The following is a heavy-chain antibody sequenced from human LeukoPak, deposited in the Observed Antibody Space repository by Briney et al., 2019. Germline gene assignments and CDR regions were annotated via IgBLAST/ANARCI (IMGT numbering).Heavy chain of an antibody. D-gene: IGHD3-22*01. J-gene: IGHJ4*02. CDR3: ARGWVSRGYYDSSGYYYPHFDY. CDR2: IYYSGST. V-gene: IGHV4-38-2*02. CDR1: GFSISSGHY. Sequence: SETLSLTCSVSGFSISSGHYWGWIRQPPGKGLEWIGSIYYSGSTYYNPSLKSRVIISVDTSKNQFSLKLSSVTAADTAVYYCARGWVSRGYYDSSGYYYPHFDYWGQGTLVTVSS.